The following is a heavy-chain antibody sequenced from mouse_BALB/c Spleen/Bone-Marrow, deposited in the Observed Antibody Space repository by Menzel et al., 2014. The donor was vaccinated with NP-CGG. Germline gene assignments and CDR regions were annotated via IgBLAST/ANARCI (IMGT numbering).Heavy chain of an antibody. CDR1: GFNIKDYY. Sequence: EVQLQQSGAELVRPGALVKLSCKASGFNIKDYYMHWVKQRPEQGLEWIGWIDPENGNTIYDPKFQGKASTIADTSSNTAYLQLSSLTSEDTAVYYCASGYYGSSPYWYFDVWGAGTTVTVSS. J-gene: IGHJ1*01. V-gene: IGHV14-1*02. D-gene: IGHD1-1*01. CDR2: IDPENGNT. CDR3: ASGYYGSSPYWYFDV.